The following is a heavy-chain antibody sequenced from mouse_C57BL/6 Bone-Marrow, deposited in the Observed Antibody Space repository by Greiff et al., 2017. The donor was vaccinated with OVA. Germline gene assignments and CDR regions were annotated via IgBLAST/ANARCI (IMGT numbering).Heavy chain of an antibody. Sequence: EVQLQQSGPELVKPGASVKISCKASGYTFTDYYMNWVKQSHGKSLEWIGDINPNNGGTSYNQKFKGKATLTVDKSSSTAYMELRSLTSEDSAVYYCARRYWDWARDYWGQGTSVTVSS. V-gene: IGHV1-26*01. CDR3: ARRYWDWARDY. CDR1: GYTFTDYY. CDR2: INPNNGGT. J-gene: IGHJ4*01. D-gene: IGHD4-1*01.